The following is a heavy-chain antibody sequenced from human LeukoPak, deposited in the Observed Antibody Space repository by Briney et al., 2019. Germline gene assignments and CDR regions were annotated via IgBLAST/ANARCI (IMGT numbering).Heavy chain of an antibody. D-gene: IGHD5-12*01. V-gene: IGHV4-34*01. CDR2: INHSGST. CDR3: ARALGGYSGYDPFDY. Sequence: PSETLSLTCAVYGGSFSGYYWSWIRQPPGKGPEWIGEINHSGSTNYNPSLKSRVTISVDTSKNQFSLKLSSVTAADTAVYYCARALGGYSGYDPFDYWGQGTLVTVSS. CDR1: GGSFSGYY. J-gene: IGHJ4*02.